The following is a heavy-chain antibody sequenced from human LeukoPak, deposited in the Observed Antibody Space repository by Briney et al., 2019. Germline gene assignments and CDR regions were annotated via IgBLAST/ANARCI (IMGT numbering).Heavy chain of an antibody. CDR1: GFTFSSYA. CDR3: ARASGSGSYFGY. Sequence: GGSLRLSCAASGFTFSSYAMHWVRQAPGKGLEWVAVISYDGSNKYYADSVKGRFTISRDNSKNTLYLQMNSLRAEDTAVYYCARASGSGSYFGYWGQGTLVTVSS. J-gene: IGHJ4*02. CDR2: ISYDGSNK. D-gene: IGHD3-10*01. V-gene: IGHV3-30*04.